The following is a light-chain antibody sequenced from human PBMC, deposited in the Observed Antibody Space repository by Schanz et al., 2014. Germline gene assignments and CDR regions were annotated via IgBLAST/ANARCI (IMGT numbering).Light chain of an antibody. CDR2: DVS. V-gene: IGLV2-14*01. Sequence: QSALTQPASVSGSPGQSITISCTGTSSDVGGYNYVSWYQQHPGKAPKLMIYDVSKRPSGVPDRFSGSKSGNTASLTVSGLQAEDEADYYCSSYTRGSTLVVFGGGTKLTVL. CDR3: SSYTRGSTLVV. J-gene: IGLJ2*01. CDR1: SSDVGGYNY.